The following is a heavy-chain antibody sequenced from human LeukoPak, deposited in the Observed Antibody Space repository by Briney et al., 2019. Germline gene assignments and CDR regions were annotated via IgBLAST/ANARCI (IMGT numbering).Heavy chain of an antibody. CDR2: ISSGGTSI. CDR3: ARRSIGYDY. J-gene: IGHJ4*02. CDR1: GFAFSDYY. V-gene: IGHV3-11*01. D-gene: IGHD3-22*01. Sequence: PGGSLRLSCAASGFAFSDYYMGWVRQAPGRGLECVSYISSGGTSIDCADSVKGRFTISRDNAKHSVYLQMNSLRAEDTAVYYCARRSIGYDYWGRGTLVTVSS.